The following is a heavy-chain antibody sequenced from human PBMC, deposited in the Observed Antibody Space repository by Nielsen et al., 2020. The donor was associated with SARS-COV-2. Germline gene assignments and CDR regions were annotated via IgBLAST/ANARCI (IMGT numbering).Heavy chain of an antibody. D-gene: IGHD2-15*01. CDR1: GYSFTSYW. CDR2: IYPADSDT. CDR3: ARRLEPYSPAAFDI. V-gene: IGHV5-51*01. Sequence: GESLKISCQGSGYSFTSYWIAWVRQVPGKGLELMGTIYPADSDTRYSPSFQGQATTSGDRSSIAYLQWASLKASDTAMYYCARRLEPYSPAAFDIWGQGTMVTVSS. J-gene: IGHJ3*02.